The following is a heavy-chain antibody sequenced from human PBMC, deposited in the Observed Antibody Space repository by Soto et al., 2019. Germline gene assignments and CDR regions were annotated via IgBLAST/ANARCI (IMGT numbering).Heavy chain of an antibody. J-gene: IGHJ4*02. CDR2: IIPILSTT. CDR3: AGLVSGGGNF. V-gene: IGHV1-69*01. D-gene: IGHD6-6*01. CDR1: GGTFRSHA. Sequence: QVQLVQSGAEVKKPGSSVKVSCKASGGTFRSHAISWVRQAPGQGLEWMGGIIPILSTTNYAQKFHGRVTITADESASTAYMELSSLRSEDTAVYYCAGLVSGGGNFWGQGTRVTVSS.